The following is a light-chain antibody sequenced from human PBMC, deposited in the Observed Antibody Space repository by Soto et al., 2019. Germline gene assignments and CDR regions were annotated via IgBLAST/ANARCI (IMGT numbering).Light chain of an antibody. J-gene: IGLJ2*01. CDR2: EGS. V-gene: IGLV2-23*01. CDR1: SSDIGTYNL. Sequence: QSALTQPASVSGSPGQSITISCTGTSSDIGTYNLVSWYLQHPGKAPKLLIYEGSRRPSGVSDRFSGSKSGNTASLTISGLQAEDEADYYCCSYAGTRSLVFGGGTQLTVL. CDR3: CSYAGTRSLV.